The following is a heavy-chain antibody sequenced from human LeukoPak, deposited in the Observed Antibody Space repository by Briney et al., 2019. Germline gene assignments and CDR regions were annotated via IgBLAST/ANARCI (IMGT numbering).Heavy chain of an antibody. D-gene: IGHD2-2*01. CDR3: APTDDIVVVPAAPPPDY. Sequence: GGSLRLSCAASGFIFNNYAMNWVRQAPGKGLEWVSAITGSGGDTFYVDSVKGRFTISRDNSKNTLYLQMSSLRAEDTAVYYCAPTDDIVVVPAAPPPDYWGQGTLVTVSS. CDR2: ITGSGGDT. V-gene: IGHV3-23*01. J-gene: IGHJ4*02. CDR1: GFIFNNYA.